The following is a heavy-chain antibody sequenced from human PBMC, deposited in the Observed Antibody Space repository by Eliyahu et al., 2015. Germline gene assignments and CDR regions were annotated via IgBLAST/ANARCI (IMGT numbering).Heavy chain of an antibody. CDR3: AKDLVAGRGYSYGYVSDY. D-gene: IGHD5-18*01. CDR2: IXGSGGST. V-gene: IGHV3-23*01. Sequence: EVQLXESGGGLVQPGGSLRLSCAASGFTFSSYAMSWVRQAPGKGLEWVSXIXGSGGSTYYADSVKGRFTISRDNSKNTLYLQMNSLRAEDTAVYYCAKDLVAGRGYSYGYVSDYWGQGTLVTVSS. J-gene: IGHJ4*02. CDR1: GFTFSSYA.